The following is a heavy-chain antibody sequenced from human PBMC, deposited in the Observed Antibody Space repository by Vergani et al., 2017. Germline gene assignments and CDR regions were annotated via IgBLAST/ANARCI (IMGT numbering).Heavy chain of an antibody. J-gene: IGHJ5*02. CDR3: ARLGLGYCSGGSCYNWFDP. CDR1: GFTFSSYW. D-gene: IGHD2-15*01. CDR2: INSEGSST. Sequence: EVQLVESGGGLVQPGGSLRLSCAASGFTFSSYWMHWVRQAPGKGLVWVSRINSEGSSTSYADSVKGRFTISRDNAKNTLYLQMNSLRAEDTAVYYCARLGLGYCSGGSCYNWFDPWGQGTLVTVSS. V-gene: IGHV3-74*01.